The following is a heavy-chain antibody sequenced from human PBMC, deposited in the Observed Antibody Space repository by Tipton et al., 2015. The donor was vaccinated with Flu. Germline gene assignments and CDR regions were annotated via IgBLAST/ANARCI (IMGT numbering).Heavy chain of an antibody. V-gene: IGHV1-2*06. D-gene: IGHD2-15*01. Sequence: QLVQSGAEVKKPGASVKVSCKASGYTFTGYYMHWVRQAPGQGLEWMGRINPNNGGTNYAQKFQGRVTMTRDTSISTAYMELSRLRSDDTAVYYCARVYIVGPYCSGGSCYSDAFDIWGQGTMVTVSS. CDR2: INPNNGGT. CDR1: GYTFTGYY. J-gene: IGHJ3*02. CDR3: ARVYIVGPYCSGGSCYSDAFDI.